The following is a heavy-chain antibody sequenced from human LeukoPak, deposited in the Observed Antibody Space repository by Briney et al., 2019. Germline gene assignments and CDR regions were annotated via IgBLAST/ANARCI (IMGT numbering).Heavy chain of an antibody. V-gene: IGHV3-7*01. CDR2: IKQDGSET. CDR1: GVTFSSYW. J-gene: IGHJ4*02. D-gene: IGHD6-6*01. CDR3: AREESSSSGYYFDY. Sequence: PGGSLRLSCAASGVTFSSYWMSWVRQAPGEGLEWVANIKQDGSETYYVDSVKSRFTISRDNAKNSLYLQMNSLRAEDTAVYYCAREESSSSGYYFDYWGQGALVTVSS.